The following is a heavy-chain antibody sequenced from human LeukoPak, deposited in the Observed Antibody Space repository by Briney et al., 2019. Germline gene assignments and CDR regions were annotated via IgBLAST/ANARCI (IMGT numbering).Heavy chain of an antibody. J-gene: IGHJ6*03. CDR3: ARQISDYYYYYIDV. D-gene: IGHD3-10*01. Sequence: SETLSLTCSVSGGSISSSNYYWGWIRQPPGKGLEWIGTIYYSGTAYYNPSLESRVTISEDMSKNQFSLTLRSVTAADTAVYYCARQISDYYYYYIDVWGKGTTVTVSS. V-gene: IGHV4-39*01. CDR2: IYYSGTA. CDR1: GGSISSSNYY.